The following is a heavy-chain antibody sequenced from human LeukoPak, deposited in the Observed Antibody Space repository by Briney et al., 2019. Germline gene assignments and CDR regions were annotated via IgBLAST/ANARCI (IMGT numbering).Heavy chain of an antibody. D-gene: IGHD2-8*02. CDR3: ATYRQVLLPFES. V-gene: IGHV3-74*01. CDR2: INSDGSST. CDR1: GFTFSSYW. J-gene: IGHJ4*02. Sequence: GGSLRLSCAASGFTFSSYWMHWVRQAPGKGLVWVSRINSDGSSTSYADSVKGRFTISRDNAKNSLYLQMNSLRAEDTAIYYCATYRQVLLPFESWGQGTLVTVSS.